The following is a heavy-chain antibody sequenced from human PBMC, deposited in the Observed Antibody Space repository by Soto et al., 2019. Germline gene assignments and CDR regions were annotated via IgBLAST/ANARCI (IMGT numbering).Heavy chain of an antibody. V-gene: IGHV3-30-3*01. CDR2: ISEDGSNK. CDR3: ARVRLLTSTDYYYGMDV. Sequence: LRLSCAASGFTFSTYAMHWVRQAPGKGLEWVAVISEDGSNKYYADSVKGRFTISRDISKNTLYLQMNSLRAEDTAVYSCARVRLLTSTDYYYGMDVWGQGTTVTVSS. CDR1: GFTFSTYA. D-gene: IGHD4-17*01. J-gene: IGHJ6*02.